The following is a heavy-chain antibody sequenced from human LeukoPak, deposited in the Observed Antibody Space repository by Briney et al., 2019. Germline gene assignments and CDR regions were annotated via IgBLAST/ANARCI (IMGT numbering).Heavy chain of an antibody. CDR1: GGTFSGYA. D-gene: IGHD2-2*01. J-gene: IGHJ4*02. CDR3: AREWRRIVVVPAAMVGFDY. Sequence: GASVKVSCKASGGTFSGYAISWVRQAPGQGLEWMGRIIPIFGTANYAQKFQGRVTITTDESTSTAYMELSSLRSEDTAVYYCAREWRRIVVVPAAMVGFDYWGQGTLVTVSS. V-gene: IGHV1-69*05. CDR2: IIPIFGTA.